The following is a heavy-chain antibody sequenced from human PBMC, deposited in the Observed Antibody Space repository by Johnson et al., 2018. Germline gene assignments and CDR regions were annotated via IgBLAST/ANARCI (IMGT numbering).Heavy chain of an antibody. CDR1: GFTFDDYA. D-gene: IGHD3-22*01. Sequence: VQLVQSGGGLVQPGRSLRLSCAASGFTFDDYAMHWVRQAPGKGLERVSGISWNSGSIGYADSVKGRFTISRDNAKNSLYLQMNSLRAEDTALYYCAKDRPDDSSGYYPLGAFDIWGQGTMVTVSS. CDR2: ISWNSGSI. CDR3: AKDRPDDSSGYYPLGAFDI. J-gene: IGHJ3*02. V-gene: IGHV3-9*01.